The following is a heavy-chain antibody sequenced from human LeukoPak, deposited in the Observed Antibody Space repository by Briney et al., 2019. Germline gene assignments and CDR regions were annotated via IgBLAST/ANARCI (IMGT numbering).Heavy chain of an antibody. D-gene: IGHD3-22*01. CDR1: GYTFTGYY. CDR2: ISAYNGNT. V-gene: IGHV1-18*04. Sequence: GASVKVSCKASGYTFTGYYMHWVRQAPGQGLEWMGWISAYNGNTNYAQKLQGRVTMTTDTSTSTAYMELRSLRSDDTAVYYCARESGALVVVPHDAFDIWGQGTMVTVSS. J-gene: IGHJ3*02. CDR3: ARESGALVVVPHDAFDI.